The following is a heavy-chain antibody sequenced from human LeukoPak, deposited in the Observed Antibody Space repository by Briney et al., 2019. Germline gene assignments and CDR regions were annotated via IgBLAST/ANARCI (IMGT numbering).Heavy chain of an antibody. CDR3: ARGPVYGYSSGWYRY. V-gene: IGHV4-31*03. D-gene: IGHD6-19*01. Sequence: SQTLSLTCIVSGGSISSGGYYWSWIRQHPGKGLEWIGYIYYSGSTYYNPSLKSRVTISVDTSKNQFSLKLSSVTAADTAVYYCARGPVYGYSSGWYRYWGQGTLVTVSS. CDR2: IYYSGST. J-gene: IGHJ4*02. CDR1: GGSISSGGYY.